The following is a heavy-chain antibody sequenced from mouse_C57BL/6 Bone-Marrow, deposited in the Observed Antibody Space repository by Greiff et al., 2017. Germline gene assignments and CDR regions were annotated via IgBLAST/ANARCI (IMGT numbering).Heavy chain of an antibody. CDR1: GFNIKDDY. Sequence: EVQLQQPGAELVRPGASVKLSCTASGFNIKDDYMHWVKQRPELGLEWIGWIDPENGDTEYASKFQGKATITADTSSNTAYLQLSSLTSEDTAVYYCGYGNAMDYWGQGTSVTVSS. D-gene: IGHD1-1*01. CDR3: GYGNAMDY. V-gene: IGHV14-4*01. J-gene: IGHJ4*01. CDR2: IDPENGDT.